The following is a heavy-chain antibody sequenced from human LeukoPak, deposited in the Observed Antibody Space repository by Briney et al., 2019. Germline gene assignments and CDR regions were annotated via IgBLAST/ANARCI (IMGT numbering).Heavy chain of an antibody. CDR1: GGSFSGYY. CDR3: ATRYCSGGSCYRNDAFDI. J-gene: IGHJ3*02. Sequence: PSETLSLTCAVYGGSFSGYYWSWIRQPPGKGLEWIGEINHSGSTNYNPSLKSRVTISVDTSKNQFSLKLSSVTAADTAVYYCATRYCSGGSCYRNDAFDIWGQGTMVTVSS. D-gene: IGHD2-15*01. V-gene: IGHV4-34*01. CDR2: INHSGST.